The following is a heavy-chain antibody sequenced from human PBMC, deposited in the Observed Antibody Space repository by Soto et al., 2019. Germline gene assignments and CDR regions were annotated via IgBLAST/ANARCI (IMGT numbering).Heavy chain of an antibody. CDR2: IYSSGNT. D-gene: IGHD3-3*01. V-gene: IGHV4-4*07. CDR1: GGTISGYY. Sequence: SETLSLTCSVSGGTISGYYWTWIRQPAGKGLEWIGRIYSSGNTKYNPSLQSRVTISLDTSNNQFSLKLSSVTAADSAVYECARTDHVGYYPHLGQGNLVSVSS. CDR3: ARTDHVGYYPH. J-gene: IGHJ4*02.